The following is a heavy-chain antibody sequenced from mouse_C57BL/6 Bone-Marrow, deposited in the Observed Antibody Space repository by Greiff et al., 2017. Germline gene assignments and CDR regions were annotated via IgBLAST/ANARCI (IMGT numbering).Heavy chain of an antibody. CDR1: GFNIKDDY. V-gene: IGHV14-4*01. Sequence: EVKVVESGAELVRPGASVKLSCTASGFNIKDDYMHWVKQRPEQGLAWIGWIDPENGDTAYASKFQGKATITADTSSNTAYLQLSSLTSEDTAVYYCTTGLRTLDWGQGTTLTVSS. D-gene: IGHD1-1*01. J-gene: IGHJ2*01. CDR3: TTGLRTLD. CDR2: IDPENGDT.